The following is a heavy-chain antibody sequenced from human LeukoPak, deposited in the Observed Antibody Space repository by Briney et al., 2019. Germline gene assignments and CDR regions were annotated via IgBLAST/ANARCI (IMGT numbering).Heavy chain of an antibody. CDR2: INHDGGEK. D-gene: IGHD4-17*01. CDR1: VFIFRNYW. J-gene: IGHJ4*02. V-gene: IGHV3-7*02. CDR3: AITGGPTVTAFDL. Sequence: GGSLRLSCVASVFIFRNYWMSWVRQAPGKGLEWVANINHDGGEKNCVDSVKGRFTISRDNAKSSLYLQMNSLRVEDTAVYYCAITGGPTVTAFDLWGQGILVTVSS.